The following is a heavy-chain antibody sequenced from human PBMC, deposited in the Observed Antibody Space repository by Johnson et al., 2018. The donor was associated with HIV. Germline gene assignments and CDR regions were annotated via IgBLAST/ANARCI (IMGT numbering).Heavy chain of an antibody. CDR2: ISYDGSNK. Sequence: QVQLVESGGGLVQPGGSLRLSCAASGFTFSSYVMHWVRQAPGKGLEWVAVISYDGSNKYYGDSVKGRFTISRDNSKNTLYLQMNSLRAEDTAVYYCARERLVGYSSSAGAFDIWGQGTMVTVSS. D-gene: IGHD6-6*01. J-gene: IGHJ3*02. V-gene: IGHV3-30*19. CDR3: ARERLVGYSSSAGAFDI. CDR1: GFTFSSYV.